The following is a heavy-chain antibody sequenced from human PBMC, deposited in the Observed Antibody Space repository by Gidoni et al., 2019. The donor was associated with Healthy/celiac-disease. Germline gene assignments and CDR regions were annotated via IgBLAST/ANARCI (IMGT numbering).Heavy chain of an antibody. D-gene: IGHD3-16*01. J-gene: IGHJ6*02. CDR1: GFTFSSYE. Sequence: EVQLVESGGGLVQPGGSLRLSCAASGFTFSSYEMNWVRQAPGKGLEWVSYISSSGSTIYYADAVKGRFTISRDNAKNSLYLQMNSLRAEDTAVYYCARVIGGYYYYGMDVWGQGTTVTVSS. CDR3: ARVIGGYYYYGMDV. CDR2: ISSSGSTI. V-gene: IGHV3-48*03.